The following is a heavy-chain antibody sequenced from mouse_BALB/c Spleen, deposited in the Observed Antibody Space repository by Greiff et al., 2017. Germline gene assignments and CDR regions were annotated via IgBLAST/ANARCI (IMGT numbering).Heavy chain of an antibody. CDR3: ERQDGNYLGAMDY. D-gene: IGHD2-1*01. CDR2: ISDGGSYT. CDR1: GFTFSDYY. Sequence: DVMLVESGGGLVKPGGSLKLSCAASGFTFSDYYMYWVRQTPEKRLEWVATISDGGSYTYYPDSVKGRFTISRDNAKNNLYLQMSSLKSEDTAMYDCERQDGNYLGAMDYWGQGTSVTVSS. V-gene: IGHV5-4*02. J-gene: IGHJ4*01.